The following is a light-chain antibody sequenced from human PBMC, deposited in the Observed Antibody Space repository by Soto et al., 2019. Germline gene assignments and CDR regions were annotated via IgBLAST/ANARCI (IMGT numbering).Light chain of an antibody. Sequence: IVMTQSPATLSVSPGEGVTLSCRASENVGTNLAWYQQKPGQAPRLLIYGSSTRATGIPATFSGSGSGTESPPTISRLQSEESAGYYCQQHNNWGLSFGGGTKVEIK. V-gene: IGKV3D-15*01. CDR1: ENVGTN. CDR2: GSS. CDR3: QQHNNWGLS. J-gene: IGKJ4*01.